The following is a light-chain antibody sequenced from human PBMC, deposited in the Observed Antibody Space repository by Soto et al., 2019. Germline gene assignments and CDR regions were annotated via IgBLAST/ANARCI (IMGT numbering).Light chain of an antibody. Sequence: DIQMTQSPSTLSASVGDRVTITCRASESISSFLIWYQQTPGKAPKVLIYGASSLQTGVPSRFSGSGSGTDFTLTLDSLQPEDFAIYYCQQSYSARLTFGQGTKVEIK. CDR3: QQSYSARLT. CDR2: GAS. J-gene: IGKJ1*01. CDR1: ESISSF. V-gene: IGKV1-39*01.